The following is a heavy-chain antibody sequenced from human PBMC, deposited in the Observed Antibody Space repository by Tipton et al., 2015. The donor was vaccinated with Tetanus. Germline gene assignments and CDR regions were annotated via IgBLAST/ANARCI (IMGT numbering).Heavy chain of an antibody. D-gene: IGHD2-2*01. CDR1: GGSISSSSYY. CDR2: IFYIGSA. J-gene: IGHJ4*02. CDR3: ARRVPMPSAPSRYFDY. Sequence: TLSLTCTVSGGSISSSSYYWGWIRQPPGKGLEWIGNIFYIGSAYNNPSLRSRVTISVDTSKNQFSLKLSSVTAADTALYYCARRVPMPSAPSRYFDYWGQGTLVTVSS. V-gene: IGHV4-39*01.